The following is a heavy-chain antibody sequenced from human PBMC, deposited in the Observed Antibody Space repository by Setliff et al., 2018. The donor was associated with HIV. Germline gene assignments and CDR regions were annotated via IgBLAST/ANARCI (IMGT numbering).Heavy chain of an antibody. D-gene: IGHD3-16*01. Sequence: SETLSLTCAVYGGSFSNYYWSWIRQPPGKGLEWRGEINYSGSTKYNPSLKSRVTMSVDTSKNQFSLKLNSVTAADTAVYYCARYVAYDEDDFDIWGQGTMVTVSS. CDR2: INYSGST. J-gene: IGHJ3*02. V-gene: IGHV4-34*01. CDR3: ARYVAYDEDDFDI. CDR1: GGSFSNYY.